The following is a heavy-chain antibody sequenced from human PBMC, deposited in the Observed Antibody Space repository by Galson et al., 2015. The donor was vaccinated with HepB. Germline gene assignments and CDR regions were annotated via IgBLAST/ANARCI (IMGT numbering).Heavy chain of an antibody. D-gene: IGHD2-21*02. CDR2: IRYDGSNK. CDR3: AKDGVRHIVVVTAILDFDY. J-gene: IGHJ4*02. V-gene: IGHV3-30*02. Sequence: QAPGKGLEWVAFIRYDGSNKYYADSVKGRFTISRDNSKNTLYLQMNSLRAEDTAVYYCAKDGVRHIVVVTAILDFDYWGQGTLVTVSS.